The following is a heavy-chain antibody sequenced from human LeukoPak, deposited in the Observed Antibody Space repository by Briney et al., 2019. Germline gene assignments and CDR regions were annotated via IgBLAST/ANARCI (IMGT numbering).Heavy chain of an antibody. Sequence: GGSLRLSCGASGFTFSSYWMHWVRQAPGKGLVWVSGINSDGGTTTYADSVKGRFTISRDNAKNTLYLQMNNLRAEDTAVYYCATDYYVSGSYYRLFYWGQGTLVTVPS. CDR3: ATDYYVSGSYYRLFY. CDR2: INSDGGTT. D-gene: IGHD3-10*01. CDR1: GFTFSSYW. V-gene: IGHV3-74*01. J-gene: IGHJ4*02.